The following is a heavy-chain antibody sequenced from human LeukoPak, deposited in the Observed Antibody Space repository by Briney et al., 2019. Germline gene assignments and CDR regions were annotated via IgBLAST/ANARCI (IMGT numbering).Heavy chain of an antibody. CDR2: INPNSGAT. V-gene: IGHV1-2*02. CDR3: AREGREFGPHKLAGFDY. Sequence: ASVKVSCKTSGYTFTGYYMDWVRQAPGQGLEWMGWINPNSGATNYVQEFQGRVTMTRDTSISTAYMELSGLRSDDTAIFYCAREGREFGPHKLAGFDYWRQGTLVTVSS. J-gene: IGHJ4*02. CDR1: GYTFTGYY. D-gene: IGHD3-10*01.